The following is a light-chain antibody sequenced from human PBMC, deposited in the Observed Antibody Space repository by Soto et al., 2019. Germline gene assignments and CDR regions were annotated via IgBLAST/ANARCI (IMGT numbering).Light chain of an antibody. CDR3: ATWDDSLYAEV. CDR2: WDS. J-gene: IGLJ2*01. V-gene: IGLV1-47*01. Sequence: QSVLTQPPSASGTPGQRVTISCSGSSSNIGSSYVYWYQQLPGTAPKLLIYWDSRRPSGVPDRFSGSKSGTSASLAISGLRSDDEADYYCATWDDSLYAEVFGGGTKVTVL. CDR1: SSNIGSSY.